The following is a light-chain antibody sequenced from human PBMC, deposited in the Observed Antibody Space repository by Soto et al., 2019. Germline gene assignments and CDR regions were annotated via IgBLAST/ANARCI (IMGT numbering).Light chain of an antibody. V-gene: IGKV3-20*01. J-gene: IGKJ2*01. Sequence: EIVLTQSPGTLSLSPGERATLSCRASQSVSSSYLAWYQQKPGQAPRLLIYGASSRATGIPDRFSGSGSGTDSTLAISGLEPADFAVYYGQQYGSAPYTFGEGTKLEIK. CDR3: QQYGSAPYT. CDR1: QSVSSSY. CDR2: GAS.